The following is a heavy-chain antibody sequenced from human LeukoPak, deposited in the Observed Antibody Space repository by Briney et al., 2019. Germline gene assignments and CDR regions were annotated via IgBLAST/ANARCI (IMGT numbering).Heavy chain of an antibody. CDR1: GGSMSSHY. D-gene: IGHD3-10*01. Sequence: PSETLSLICTVSGGSMSSHYWSWVRQPPGKALEWIGYISHGGQTLSNPSLSSRVTISVDTSNNQFSLKLTSVTAADTAVYFCARDTYYTSGTYYIDYFDSWGQGALVTVSS. CDR2: ISHGGQT. CDR3: ARDTYYTSGTYYIDYFDS. J-gene: IGHJ4*02. V-gene: IGHV4-59*11.